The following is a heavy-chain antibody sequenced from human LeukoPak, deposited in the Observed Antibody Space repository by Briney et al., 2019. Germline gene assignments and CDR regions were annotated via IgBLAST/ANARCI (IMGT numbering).Heavy chain of an antibody. CDR1: GGTFSNSA. Sequence: SVKVSCKASGGTFSNSAITWVRQAPGQGLEWMGGITPIFNSANYAQRFQGRVTITADKPTSTAYMELSSLTSEDTAVYYCARVERTQTTVTLGGYYIMDVWGKGTMVTVSS. J-gene: IGHJ6*04. CDR3: ARVERTQTTVTLGGYYIMDV. V-gene: IGHV1-69*06. CDR2: ITPIFNSA. D-gene: IGHD4-17*01.